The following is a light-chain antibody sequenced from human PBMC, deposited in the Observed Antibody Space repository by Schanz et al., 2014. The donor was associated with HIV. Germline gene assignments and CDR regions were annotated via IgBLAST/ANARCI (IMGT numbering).Light chain of an antibody. CDR3: AAWDDNLEGYV. J-gene: IGLJ1*01. CDR1: SSNIGDNI. CDR2: GNN. V-gene: IGLV1-44*01. Sequence: QSVLTQPPSASGTPGQRVSISCSGSSSNIGDNIVNWFQQLPETAPKLLIHGNNERPSGVPDRFSGSKSGTSASLVISGLQSEDEADYYCAAWDDNLEGYVFGTGTKLTVL.